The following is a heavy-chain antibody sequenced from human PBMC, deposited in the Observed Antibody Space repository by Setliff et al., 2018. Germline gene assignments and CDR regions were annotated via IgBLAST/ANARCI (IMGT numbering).Heavy chain of an antibody. D-gene: IGHD3-22*01. J-gene: IGHJ3*02. Sequence: PGGSLRLSCVVSGFSFSRHWMSWVRQAPGKGLEWVADIKQDGSTKYYLDSVKRRFTISRDNAKRSLYLQMNGLRADDTGVYYCVRDDADNYDAFDNWGQGTLVTVSS. CDR1: GFSFSRHW. CDR3: VRDDADNYDAFDN. V-gene: IGHV3-7*01. CDR2: IKQDGSTK.